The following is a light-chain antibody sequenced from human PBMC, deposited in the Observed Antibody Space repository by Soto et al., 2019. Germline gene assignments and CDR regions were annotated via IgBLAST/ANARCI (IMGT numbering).Light chain of an antibody. V-gene: IGKV1-27*01. CDR1: QAISNY. CDR3: QRYDSAPYT. J-gene: IGKJ2*01. CDR2: AAS. Sequence: DIQMTQSPSSLSTSVGDRVTINCRASQAISNYLAWYQRKPGNVPKLLIYAASTLQSGVPSRFSGSGSGTDFTLTISSLQPEDVATYYCQRYDSAPYTFGQGTKLEIK.